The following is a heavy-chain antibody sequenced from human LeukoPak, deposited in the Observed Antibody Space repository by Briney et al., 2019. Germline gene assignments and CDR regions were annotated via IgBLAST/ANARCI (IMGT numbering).Heavy chain of an antibody. CDR2: TYGDGTSK. D-gene: IGHD3-22*01. V-gene: IGHV3-33*01. Sequence: GGSLRLSCATSGFSFTTYGMHWVRQAPGKRLEWVAVTYGDGTSKYYADSVKGRFTISKDNSKNTLYVQMNSLRAEDTAVYYCATGSGYYYGHWGQGTLVTVSS. CDR3: ATGSGYYYGH. CDR1: GFSFTTYG. J-gene: IGHJ4*02.